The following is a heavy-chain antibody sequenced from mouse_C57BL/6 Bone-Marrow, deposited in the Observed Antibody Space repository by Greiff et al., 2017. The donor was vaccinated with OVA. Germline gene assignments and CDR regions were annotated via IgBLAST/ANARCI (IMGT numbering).Heavy chain of an antibody. J-gene: IGHJ2*01. D-gene: IGHD1-1*01. CDR2: IHPNSGST. V-gene: IGHV1-64*01. Sequence: QVQLQQPGAELVKPGASVKLSCKASGYTFTSYWMHWVKQRPGQGLEWIGMIHPNSGSTNYNEKFKSKATLTVDKSSSTAYMQLSSLTSEDSAVYYCARFTVVAPYYFDYWGQGTTLTVSS. CDR1: GYTFTSYW. CDR3: ARFTVVAPYYFDY.